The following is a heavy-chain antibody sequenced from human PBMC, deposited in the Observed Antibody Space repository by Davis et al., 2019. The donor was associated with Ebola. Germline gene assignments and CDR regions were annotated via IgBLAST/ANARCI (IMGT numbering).Heavy chain of an antibody. CDR3: AAVPRGYCSSTSCYHFDY. D-gene: IGHD2-2*01. J-gene: IGHJ4*02. CDR1: GGTFSSYA. Sequence: SVKVSCKASGGTFSSYAISWVRQAPGQGLEWMGGIIPIFGTANYAQKFQGRVTITRDMSTSTAYMELSSLRSEDTAVYYCAAVPRGYCSSTSCYHFDYWGQGTLVTVSS. V-gene: IGHV1-69*05. CDR2: IIPIFGTA.